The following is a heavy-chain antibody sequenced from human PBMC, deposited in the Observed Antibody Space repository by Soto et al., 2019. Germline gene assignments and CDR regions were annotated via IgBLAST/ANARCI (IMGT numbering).Heavy chain of an antibody. CDR3: ARGAAGSGFDI. Sequence: SQTLSLTCAISGDSVSSNTAAWNWIRSSPSRGLEWLGRTYYRSNWRHDYAVSVKSRITVNPDTSKNHFSLQLNSVTPDDTAVYSCARGAAGSGFDIWGQGTLVTVSS. CDR2: TYYRSNWRH. J-gene: IGHJ4*02. D-gene: IGHD6-19*01. V-gene: IGHV6-1*01. CDR1: GDSVSSNTAA.